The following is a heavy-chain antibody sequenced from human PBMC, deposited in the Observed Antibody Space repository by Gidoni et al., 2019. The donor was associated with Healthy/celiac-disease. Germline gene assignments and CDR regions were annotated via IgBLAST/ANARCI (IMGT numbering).Heavy chain of an antibody. Sequence: EVQLVESGGGLVQPGGSRSLACAASGFTFSSYAMSWVRQAPGKGLEWVSAISGSGGSTYYADSVKGRFTISRDNSKNTLYLQMNSLRAEDTAVYYCANQPIANKWLAYFDYWGQGTLVTVSS. J-gene: IGHJ4*02. V-gene: IGHV3-23*04. CDR1: GFTFSSYA. CDR2: ISGSGGST. D-gene: IGHD6-19*01. CDR3: ANQPIANKWLAYFDY.